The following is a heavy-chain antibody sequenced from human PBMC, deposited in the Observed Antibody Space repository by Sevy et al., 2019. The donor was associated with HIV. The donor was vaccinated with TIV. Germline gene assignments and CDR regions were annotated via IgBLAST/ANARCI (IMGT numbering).Heavy chain of an antibody. CDR2: VSSDGSEI. J-gene: IGHJ4*02. D-gene: IGHD7-27*01. V-gene: IGHV3-30-3*01. Sequence: GGSLRLSCAVSGFIFSTYAMHWVRQAPGKGLECVAIVSSDGSEINYADSVKGRFTISRDNSRNTLYLQMNSLRTEDTALYYCARDQLGSIDYWGQGPLVTVSS. CDR3: ARDQLGSIDY. CDR1: GFIFSTYA.